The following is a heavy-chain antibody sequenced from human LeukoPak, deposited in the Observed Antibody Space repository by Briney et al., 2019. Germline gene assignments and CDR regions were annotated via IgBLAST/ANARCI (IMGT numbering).Heavy chain of an antibody. CDR1: GYTFTSYG. CDR3: ARELPYCGGDCYFDY. Sequence: ASVKVSCKASGYTFTSYGISWVRQAPGQGLEWMGWINTNTGNPTYAQGFTGRFVFSLDTSVSTAYLQISSLKAEDTAVYYCARELPYCGGDCYFDYWGQGTLVTVSS. J-gene: IGHJ4*02. CDR2: INTNTGNP. V-gene: IGHV7-4-1*02. D-gene: IGHD2-21*02.